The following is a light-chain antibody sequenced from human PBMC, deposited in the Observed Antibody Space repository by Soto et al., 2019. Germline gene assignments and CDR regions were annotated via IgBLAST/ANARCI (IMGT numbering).Light chain of an antibody. V-gene: IGKV1-39*01. Sequence: DIQMTQSPSSLSASVGDRVTITCRASQSISSYLNWYQQKPGKAPKLLIYAASSLQSGVPSRFSGSGSGTDFTLTISSLQPEDFAPYYCQQSYSTPQGFGGGTKVDIK. CDR2: AAS. J-gene: IGKJ4*01. CDR3: QQSYSTPQG. CDR1: QSISSY.